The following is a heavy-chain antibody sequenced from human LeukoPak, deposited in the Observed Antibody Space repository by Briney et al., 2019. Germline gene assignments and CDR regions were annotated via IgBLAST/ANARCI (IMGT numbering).Heavy chain of an antibody. CDR1: GYTFNGYY. CDR2: LDPKSGGT. J-gene: IGHJ4*02. Sequence: WASVKVSCKASGYTFNGYYIHWVRQAPGQGPEWMGWLDPKSGGTKYAQRFQGRVTMTWDTSISTAYMDLARLRSDDTAVYYCAVGLDIAMPGKVPTGWGQGTLVTVSS. V-gene: IGHV1-2*02. D-gene: IGHD6-19*01. CDR3: AVGLDIAMPGKVPTG.